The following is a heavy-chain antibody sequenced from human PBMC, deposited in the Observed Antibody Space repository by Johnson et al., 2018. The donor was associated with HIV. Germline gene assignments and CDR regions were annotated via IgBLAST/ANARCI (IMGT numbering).Heavy chain of an antibody. CDR3: ARDSTPWGDDYVDYAFDI. CDR1: GFTFSSYA. V-gene: IGHV3-30*04. D-gene: IGHD4/OR15-4a*01. Sequence: QVQVVESGGGVVQPGRSLRLSCAASGFTFSSYAMHWVRQAPGKGLEWVAVISYDGSNKYYADSVKGRFTISRDNSKNTLYLQMNSLRAEDTAVYYCARDSTPWGDDYVDYAFDIWGQGTMVTVSS. J-gene: IGHJ3*02. CDR2: ISYDGSNK.